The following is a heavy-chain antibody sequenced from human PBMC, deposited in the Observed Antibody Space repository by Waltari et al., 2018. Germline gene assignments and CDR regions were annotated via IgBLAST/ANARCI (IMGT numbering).Heavy chain of an antibody. D-gene: IGHD2-2*01. CDR1: GGSISSSSYY. Sequence: QLQLQESGPGLVKPSETLSLTCTVSGGSISSSSYYWGWIRQPPGTGLEWIGSIYYSGSTYYNPSLKSRVTISVDTSKNQFSLKLSSVTAAGTAVYYCARVLGYCSSTSCYGTFDYWGQGTLVTVSS. V-gene: IGHV4-39*07. CDR2: IYYSGST. CDR3: ARVLGYCSSTSCYGTFDY. J-gene: IGHJ4*02.